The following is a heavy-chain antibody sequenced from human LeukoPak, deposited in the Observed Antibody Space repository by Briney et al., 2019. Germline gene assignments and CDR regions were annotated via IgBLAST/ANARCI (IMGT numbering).Heavy chain of an antibody. Sequence: GGCLRLSCAASGFPFSSYSMNWVRQAPGKGLEWVSSISGSGRYIYYADSVKGRFTISRDSAKNSLYLQMNSLRAEDTAVYYCARSFCNSASCYYYYYSGMDVWGQGTAITVSS. CDR1: GFPFSSYS. V-gene: IGHV3-21*01. J-gene: IGHJ6*02. CDR3: ARSFCNSASCYYYYYSGMDV. CDR2: ISGSGRYI. D-gene: IGHD2-2*01.